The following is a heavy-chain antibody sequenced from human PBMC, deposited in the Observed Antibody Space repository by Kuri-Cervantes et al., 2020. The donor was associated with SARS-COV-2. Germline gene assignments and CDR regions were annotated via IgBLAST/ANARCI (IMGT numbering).Heavy chain of an antibody. V-gene: IGHV3-30*02. D-gene: IGHD3-22*01. CDR2: VRRDGSNY. CDR3: ARDIPKITLILIAIFKESYAMDV. J-gene: IGHJ6*02. CDR1: GFSFSYYG. Sequence: GGSLRLSCVASGFSFSYYGMHWVRQAPGKGLEWVGFVRRDGSNYYYADSVKGRFTISRDNSKNSLYLEMNSLRPEDTAVYYCARDIPKITLILIAIFKESYAMDVWGRGTTVTVSS.